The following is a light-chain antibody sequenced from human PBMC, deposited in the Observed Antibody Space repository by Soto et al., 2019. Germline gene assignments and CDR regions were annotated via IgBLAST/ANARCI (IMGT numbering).Light chain of an antibody. CDR2: KAS. CDR1: ESISKW. Sequence: DIQMTQSPSILSASVGDRVTITCRASESISKWLVWYQQKPGKTPHLIIYKASVLESGVASRFSGSGSGTEFTLTIDSLQPDDFATYYCQHYETYPVTFGQGTKVEIK. V-gene: IGKV1-5*03. CDR3: QHYETYPVT. J-gene: IGKJ1*01.